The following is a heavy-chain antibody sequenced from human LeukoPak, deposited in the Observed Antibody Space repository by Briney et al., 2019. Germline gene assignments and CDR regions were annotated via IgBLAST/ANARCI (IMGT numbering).Heavy chain of an antibody. CDR1: GFTFNSYG. CDR3: AKGSYYCSSSSCPQYYYYMDV. CDR2: IRYDGSDK. Sequence: HGESLKISCAASGFTFNSYGMHWVRQAPGKGLEWVAFIRYDGSDKYYADSVKGRLTISRDNSKNTLYLQMSSLRAEDTAVYYCAKGSYYCSSSSCPQYYYYMDVWGKGTTVTVSS. J-gene: IGHJ6*03. D-gene: IGHD2-2*01. V-gene: IGHV3-30*02.